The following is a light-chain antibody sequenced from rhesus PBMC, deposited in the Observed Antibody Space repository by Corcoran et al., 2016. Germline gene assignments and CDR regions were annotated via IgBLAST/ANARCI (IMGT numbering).Light chain of an antibody. J-gene: IGKJ2*01. V-gene: IGKV1-33*01. CDR3: QQRNSYPYS. Sequence: DIHMTPSPSSLSASVGDKVTITCRASQGISNALAWYQQKPGKAPKLLIYAASNLQSGVPSRFSGSGAGTDFTLTISSLQPEEFAVYYCQQRNSYPYSFGQGTKVEIK. CDR1: QGISNA. CDR2: AAS.